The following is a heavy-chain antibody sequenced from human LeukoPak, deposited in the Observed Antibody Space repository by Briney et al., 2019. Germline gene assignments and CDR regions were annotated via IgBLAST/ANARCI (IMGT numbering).Heavy chain of an antibody. D-gene: IGHD5-18*01. V-gene: IGHV1-18*01. CDR1: GYTFRSHG. CDR2: ISGYNGNT. Sequence: GASVKVSCKASGYTFRSHGISWVRQAPGQGLEWMGWISGYNGNTKYAQKVQDRVTMTTDTSTSTAYMELRSLRPDDTAVYYCARDVDSSMVLFDYWGQGTLFTVSS. J-gene: IGHJ4*02. CDR3: ARDVDSSMVLFDY.